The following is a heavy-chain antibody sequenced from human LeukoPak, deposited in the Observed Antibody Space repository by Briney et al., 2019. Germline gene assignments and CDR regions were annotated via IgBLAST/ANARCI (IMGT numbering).Heavy chain of an antibody. CDR3: ARGPYQTAMDY. V-gene: IGHV4-34*01. D-gene: IGHD5-18*01. J-gene: IGHJ4*02. CDR2: VNHSGST. CDR1: GGSFSGYY. Sequence: SETLSLTCAVYGGSFSGYYWSWIRQPPGKGLEWIGEVNHSGSTNYNPSLKSRVTISVDTFKNQFSLKLSSVTAADTAVYHCARGPYQTAMDYWGQGTLVTVSS.